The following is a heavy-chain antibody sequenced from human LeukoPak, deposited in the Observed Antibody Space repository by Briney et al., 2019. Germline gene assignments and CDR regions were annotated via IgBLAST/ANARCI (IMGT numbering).Heavy chain of an antibody. CDR3: AKAPVTTCRGAFCYPFDY. D-gene: IGHD2-15*01. V-gene: IGHV3-23*01. CDR1: GFTFSNYA. J-gene: IGHJ4*02. Sequence: GGSLRLSCAASGFTFSNYAVNWVRQAPGRGLEWVPTISGNGGSTFYIDSVKGRFTISRDSSKNTLSLQMNRLRPEDAAVYYCAKAPVTTCRGAFCYPFDYWGLGTLVTVSS. CDR2: ISGNGGST.